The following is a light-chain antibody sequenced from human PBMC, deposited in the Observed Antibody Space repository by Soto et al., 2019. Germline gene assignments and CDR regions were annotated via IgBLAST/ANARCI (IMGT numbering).Light chain of an antibody. CDR3: SSYTSSSTVV. Sequence: QSALTQPASVSGSPGQSITISCTGTSSDVGGYNYVSWYQQHPGKAPKLMIYDVSNRPSGVSNRFSGSKSGNTDSLTISGLQADDEADYYCSSYTSSSTVVFGGGTKVTVL. J-gene: IGLJ2*01. V-gene: IGLV2-14*01. CDR1: SSDVGGYNY. CDR2: DVS.